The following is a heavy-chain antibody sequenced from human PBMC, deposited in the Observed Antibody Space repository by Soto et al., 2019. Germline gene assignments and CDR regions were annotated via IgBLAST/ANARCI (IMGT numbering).Heavy chain of an antibody. V-gene: IGHV1-3*01. CDR3: ARGQDCSSTSCFYNWFDP. Sequence: GASVKVSCKASGYTFTSYAMHWVRQAPGQRLEWMGWINAGNGNTKYSQKFQGRVTITRDTSASTAYMELSSLRSEDTAVYYCARGQDCSSTSCFYNWFDPWGQGTLVTVSS. CDR1: GYTFTSYA. D-gene: IGHD2-2*01. J-gene: IGHJ5*02. CDR2: INAGNGNT.